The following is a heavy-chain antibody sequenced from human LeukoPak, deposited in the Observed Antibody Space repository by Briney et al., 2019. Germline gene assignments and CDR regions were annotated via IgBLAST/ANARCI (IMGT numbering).Heavy chain of an antibody. CDR2: LHYSGST. Sequence: KPGGSLRLSCAASGFTFSDYYMTWIRQPPGKGLEWIGSLHYSGSTYYNPSLKSRVTISVDTSKNQFSLKLSSVTAADTAVYYCARDGSSSWYPDYYYYGMDVWGQGTTVTVSS. V-gene: IGHV4-38-2*02. CDR3: ARDGSSSWYPDYYYYGMDV. CDR1: GFTFSDYY. D-gene: IGHD6-13*01. J-gene: IGHJ6*02.